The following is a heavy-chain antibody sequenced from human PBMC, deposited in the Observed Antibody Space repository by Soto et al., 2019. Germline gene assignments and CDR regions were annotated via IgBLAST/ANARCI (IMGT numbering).Heavy chain of an antibody. CDR1: GGSIRSSTYY. CDR3: ARHEWGAAADRPLDY. V-gene: IGHV4-39*01. D-gene: IGHD6-13*01. J-gene: IGHJ4*02. Sequence: QLQLQESGPGLVKPSETLSLTCTVSGGSIRSSTYYWGWIRQPPGKGLEWIESIYYSGSTHYNPSTKSPVTMPVDTSTNQVSLKLNSVTAADTAVYYCARHEWGAAADRPLDYWGQGTLVTLSS. CDR2: IYYSGST.